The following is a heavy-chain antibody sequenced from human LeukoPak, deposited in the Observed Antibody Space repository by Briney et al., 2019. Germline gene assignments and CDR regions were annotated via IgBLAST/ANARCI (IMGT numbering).Heavy chain of an antibody. V-gene: IGHV4-34*01. Sequence: PSETLSLTCAVYGGSFSGYYWSWIRQPPGKGLEWIGEINHSGSTNYNPSLKSRVTISVDTSKNQFSLKLSSVTAADTAVYYCARGRCGSGGGSCRPKHTGFRYWGQGTLVTVSS. J-gene: IGHJ4*02. CDR2: INHSGST. D-gene: IGHD2-15*01. CDR1: GGSFSGYY. CDR3: ARGRCGSGGGSCRPKHTGFRY.